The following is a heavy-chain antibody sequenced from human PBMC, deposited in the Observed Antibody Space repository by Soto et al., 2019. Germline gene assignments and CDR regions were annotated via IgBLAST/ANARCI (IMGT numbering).Heavy chain of an antibody. CDR2: IKQDGSEK. D-gene: IGHD3-16*02. Sequence: GGSLRLSCAASGFTFSSYWMSWVRQAPGKGLEWVANIKQDGSEKYYVDSVKGRFTISRDNAKNSLYLQMNSLRAEDTAVYYWARDVYDYIWGTYRAPDAFDIWGQGTMVTVS. CDR1: GFTFSSYW. V-gene: IGHV3-7*01. J-gene: IGHJ3*02. CDR3: ARDVYDYIWGTYRAPDAFDI.